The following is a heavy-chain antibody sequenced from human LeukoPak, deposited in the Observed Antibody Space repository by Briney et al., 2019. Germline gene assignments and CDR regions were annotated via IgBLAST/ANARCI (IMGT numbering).Heavy chain of an antibody. D-gene: IGHD3-10*01. V-gene: IGHV1-8*01. CDR2: MNPNSGNT. CDR1: GYTFTNYD. J-gene: IGHJ4*02. Sequence: ASVKVSCKASGYTFTNYDVNWVRQASGQGLEWMGWMNPNSGNTGYAQKFQGRITMTSDTSISTAYLELSSLRSEDTAVYYCARGRGGDNYWGQGTLVTVSS. CDR3: ARGRGGDNY.